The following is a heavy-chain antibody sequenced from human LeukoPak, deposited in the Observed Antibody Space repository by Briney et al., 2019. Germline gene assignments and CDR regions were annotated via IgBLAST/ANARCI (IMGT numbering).Heavy chain of an antibody. J-gene: IGHJ4*02. CDR2: FYPGDSDT. V-gene: IGHV5-51*01. CDR3: ARIYYYGSGSQKYYFDY. Sequence: GESLKISCKGSGYSNTSYWIGWVRQMPGKGLEWVGIFYPGDSDTRYSPSFQGQVTISADKSISTAYLQWSSLKASDTAMYYCARIYYYGSGSQKYYFDYWGQGTLVTVSS. CDR1: GYSNTSYW. D-gene: IGHD3-10*01.